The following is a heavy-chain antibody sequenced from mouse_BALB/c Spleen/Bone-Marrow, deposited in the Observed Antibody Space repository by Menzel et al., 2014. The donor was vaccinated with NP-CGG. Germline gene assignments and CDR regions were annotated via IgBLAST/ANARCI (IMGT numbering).Heavy chain of an antibody. J-gene: IGHJ4*01. D-gene: IGHD2-14*01. V-gene: IGHV1S137*01. CDR3: ARSGKVRNAMDY. CDR2: ISGYYGDA. Sequence: QVQLQQSGATLVRPGVSVKISCKGSGYTFTDHAIHWVKRSHAKSLEWIGVISGYYGDAIYNQKFKGKATMTVDKSSSTAYIEPARLTSEDSAIYFCARSGKVRNAMDYWGQGTSVTVSS. CDR1: GYTFTDHA.